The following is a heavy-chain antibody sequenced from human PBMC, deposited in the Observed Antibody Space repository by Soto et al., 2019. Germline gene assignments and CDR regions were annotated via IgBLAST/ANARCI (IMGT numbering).Heavy chain of an antibody. V-gene: IGHV1-18*01. CDR2: ISAYNGNT. D-gene: IGHD3-22*01. CDR3: ARRNYYDSSGYRSAFDI. J-gene: IGHJ3*02. Sequence: ASVKVSCKASGYTFTSYGISWVRQAPGQGLEWMGWISAYNGNTNYAQKLQGRVTMTTDTSTSTAYMELRSLRSDDTAVYYCARRNYYDSSGYRSAFDIWGQGTMVTVSS. CDR1: GYTFTSYG.